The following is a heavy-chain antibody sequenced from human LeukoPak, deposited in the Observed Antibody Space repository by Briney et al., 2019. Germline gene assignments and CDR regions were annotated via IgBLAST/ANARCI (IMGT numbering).Heavy chain of an antibody. D-gene: IGHD3-22*01. Sequence: ASVKVSCKASGYTFTSYDINWVRQATGQGLEWMGWMNPNSGNTGYAQKFQGRVTMTRNTSISIAYMELSSLRSEDTAVYYCTRDYYDSSGYIPDYWGQGTLVTVSS. CDR1: GYTFTSYD. J-gene: IGHJ4*02. CDR3: TRDYYDSSGYIPDY. CDR2: MNPNSGNT. V-gene: IGHV1-8*01.